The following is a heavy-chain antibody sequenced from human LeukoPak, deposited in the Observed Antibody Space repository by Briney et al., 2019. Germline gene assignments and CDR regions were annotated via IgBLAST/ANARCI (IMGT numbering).Heavy chain of an antibody. Sequence: GGSLRLSCAASGFTFSSYSMNWVRQAPGKGLEWVSSISSSSSYIYYADSVKGRFTISRDNAKNSLYLQMNSLRAEDTAVYYCARVSSSSWYPEYYYMDVRGKGTTVTVSS. D-gene: IGHD6-13*01. CDR2: ISSSSSYI. V-gene: IGHV3-21*01. CDR3: ARVSSSSWYPEYYYMDV. J-gene: IGHJ6*03. CDR1: GFTFSSYS.